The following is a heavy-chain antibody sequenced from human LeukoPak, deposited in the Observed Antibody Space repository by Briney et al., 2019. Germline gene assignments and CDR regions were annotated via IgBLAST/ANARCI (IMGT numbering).Heavy chain of an antibody. CDR2: IIPIFGTA. Sequence: ASVKVSCKASGGTFSSYAISWVRQAPGQGLEWMGGIIPIFGTANYAQKFQGRVTITADESTSTAYMELSSLRSEDTAVYYCARDPYYYDSSGYDRSWFDPWGQGTLVTVSS. CDR1: GGTFSSYA. J-gene: IGHJ5*02. CDR3: ARDPYYYDSSGYDRSWFDP. D-gene: IGHD3-22*01. V-gene: IGHV1-69*13.